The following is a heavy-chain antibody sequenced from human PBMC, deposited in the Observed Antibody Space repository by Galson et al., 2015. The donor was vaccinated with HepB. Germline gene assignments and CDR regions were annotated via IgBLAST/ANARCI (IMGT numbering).Heavy chain of an antibody. D-gene: IGHD3-3*01. J-gene: IGHJ6*03. V-gene: IGHV1-2*02. CDR2: INPNSGGT. CDR3: ARDLASIWSGYYKRGYMDV. Sequence: SVKVSCKASGYTFTGYYMHWVRQAPGQGLEWMGWINPNSGGTNYAQKFQGRVTMTRDTSISTAYMELSRLRSDDTAVYYCARDLASIWSGYYKRGYMDVWGKGTTVTVSS. CDR1: GYTFTGYY.